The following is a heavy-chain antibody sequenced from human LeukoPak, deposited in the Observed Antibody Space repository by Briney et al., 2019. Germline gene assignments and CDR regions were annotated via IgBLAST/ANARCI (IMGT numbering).Heavy chain of an antibody. CDR1: GGSITSYY. V-gene: IGHV4-4*09. J-gene: IGHJ6*03. CDR3: ARAARVVVPAAPYYYYYMDV. CDR2: IYSSGIT. D-gene: IGHD2-2*01. Sequence: SETLSLTCAVSGGSITSYYWSWVRQPPGKGLEYIGYIYSSGITNYNPSLKSRVTISVDTSKNQFSLKLSSVTAADTAVYYCARAARVVVPAAPYYYYYMDVWGKGTTVTVSS.